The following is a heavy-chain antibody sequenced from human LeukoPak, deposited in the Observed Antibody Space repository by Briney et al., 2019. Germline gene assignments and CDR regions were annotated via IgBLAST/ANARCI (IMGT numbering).Heavy chain of an antibody. CDR1: GGSISSYY. Sequence: PSETLSLTCTVSGGSISSYYWSWIRQPPGKGLEWIGYIYYSGSTNYNPSLKSRVTISVDTSKNQFSLKLSSVTAADTAVYYCARDGGKGGAFDIWGQGTMVTVSS. CDR3: ARDGGKGGAFDI. J-gene: IGHJ3*02. D-gene: IGHD3-16*01. V-gene: IGHV4-59*12. CDR2: IYYSGST.